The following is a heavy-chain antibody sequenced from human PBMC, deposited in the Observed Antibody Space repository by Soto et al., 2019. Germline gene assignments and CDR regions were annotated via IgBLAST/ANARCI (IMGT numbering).Heavy chain of an antibody. Sequence: EVQLVESGGGLVKPGGSLTLSCAASGFTFSSYTMNWVRQAPGKGLEWVSSISSDSSYIYYADSVKGRFTISRDNAENSLYLQMNSLRAEDTAVYYCARDPGAAAGTGWGQGTLVTVSS. CDR3: ARDPGAAAGTG. J-gene: IGHJ4*02. V-gene: IGHV3-21*01. CDR2: ISSDSSYI. D-gene: IGHD6-13*01. CDR1: GFTFSSYT.